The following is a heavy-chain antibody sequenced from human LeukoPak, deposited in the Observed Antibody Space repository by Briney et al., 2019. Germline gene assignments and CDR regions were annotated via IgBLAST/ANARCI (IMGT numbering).Heavy chain of an antibody. D-gene: IGHD6-19*01. CDR1: GFTFSSYS. CDR2: ISSSSSYI. J-gene: IGHJ4*02. CDR3: ARAGYNSGWYEY. Sequence: GGSLRLSCAASGFTFSSYSMNWVRQAPGKGLEWVSSISSSSSYIYYADSVKGRFTISRDNSKNTLYLQMNSLRAEDTAVYYCARAGYNSGWYEYWGQGTLVTVSS. V-gene: IGHV3-21*01.